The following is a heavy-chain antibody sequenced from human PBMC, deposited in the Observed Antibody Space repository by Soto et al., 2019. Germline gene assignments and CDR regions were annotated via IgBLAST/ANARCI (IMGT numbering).Heavy chain of an antibody. Sequence: GGSLRLSCAASGFTFSRYSMNWVRQAPGKGLEWVSSISSTTNYIYYADSMKGRFTVSRDNAKNSLYLQMNSLRAEDTAVYYCARDHSYGYYFDYWGQGTLVTVSS. D-gene: IGHD5-18*01. CDR2: ISSTTNYI. CDR3: ARDHSYGYYFDY. J-gene: IGHJ4*02. CDR1: GFTFSRYS. V-gene: IGHV3-21*01.